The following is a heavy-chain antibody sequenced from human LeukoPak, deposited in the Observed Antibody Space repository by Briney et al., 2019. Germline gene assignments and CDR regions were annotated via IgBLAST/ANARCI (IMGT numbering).Heavy chain of an antibody. V-gene: IGHV1-69*05. Sequence: SVKVSCKASGYTFTSYGISWVRQAPGQGLEWMGGIIPIFGTANYAQKFQGRVTITTDESTSTAYMELSSLRSEDTAVYYCASSYTTPQYYYYYYMDVWGKGTTVTVSS. J-gene: IGHJ6*03. D-gene: IGHD3-16*02. CDR2: IIPIFGTA. CDR3: ASSYTTPQYYYYYYMDV. CDR1: GYTFTSYG.